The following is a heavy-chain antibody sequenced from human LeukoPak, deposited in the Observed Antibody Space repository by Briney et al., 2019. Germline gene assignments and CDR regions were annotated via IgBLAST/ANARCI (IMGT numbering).Heavy chain of an antibody. CDR1: GFTFSSYA. CDR3: ANGVRGVINWFDP. D-gene: IGHD3-10*01. CDR2: ISGIGGST. Sequence: QSGGSLRLSCAASGFTFSSYALSWVRQAPGQGLDWVSAISGIGGSTYYADSVKGRFTISRDNSKNTLYLQMNSLRAEDTAVYYCANGVRGVINWFDPWGQGTLVPVSS. J-gene: IGHJ5*02. V-gene: IGHV3-23*01.